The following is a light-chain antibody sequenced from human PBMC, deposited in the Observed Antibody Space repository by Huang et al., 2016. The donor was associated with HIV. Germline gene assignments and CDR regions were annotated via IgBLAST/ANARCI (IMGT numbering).Light chain of an antibody. CDR3: QQTYRTPYT. CDR1: QNINTF. V-gene: IGKV1-39*01. CDR2: SAS. Sequence: IQMTQSPSSLSTFVGDRVTITCRASQNINTFLHCYQEKPGKAPRLLIYSASSLEHGVPSRFSGSASGTEFTLTVSSVQPDDSATYYCQQTYRTPYTFGQGTKLDI. J-gene: IGKJ2*01.